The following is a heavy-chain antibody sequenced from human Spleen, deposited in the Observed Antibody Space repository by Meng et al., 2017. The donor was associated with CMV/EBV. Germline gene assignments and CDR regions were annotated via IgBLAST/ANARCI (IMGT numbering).Heavy chain of an antibody. V-gene: IGHV3-7*01. CDR2: IKQDGGEK. J-gene: IGHJ4*02. Sequence: GKSLKISCVASGFTFNTYWMSWVRQAPGKGLEWVANIKQDGGEKYYVGSVKGRFTISRDNAKNSLYLQMNSLRAEDTAVYYCARDPRVKSYVVVPAASDYWGQGTMVTVSS. CDR3: ARDPRVKSYVVVPAASDY. CDR1: GFTFNTYW. D-gene: IGHD2-2*01.